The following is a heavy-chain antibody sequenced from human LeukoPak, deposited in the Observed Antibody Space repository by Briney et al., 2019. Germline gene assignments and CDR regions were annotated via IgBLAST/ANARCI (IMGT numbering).Heavy chain of an antibody. V-gene: IGHV6-1*01. CDR2: TYYRSKWY. CDR3: GSRYFDS. CDR1: GDSVSSNSAA. Sequence: SQTLSLTCAISGDSVSSNSAAWNWIRQSPSRGLEWLGRTYYRSKWYNYAVSVKSRITINPDTSKSQFSLQLNSVTPEDTAVYYCGSRYFDSWGQGTLVTVSS. J-gene: IGHJ4*02.